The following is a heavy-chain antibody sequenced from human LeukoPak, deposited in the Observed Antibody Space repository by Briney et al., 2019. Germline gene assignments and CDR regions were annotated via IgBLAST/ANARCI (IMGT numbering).Heavy chain of an antibody. Sequence: GGFLRLSCAASGFTFNDYYMSWLRQAPGKGLEWVSYMSGSGGFTTFYADSVKGRFTISRDDAKNLLYLQMHNLRSEDTAVYFCARDTVYGNYYFDNWGQGILVTVSS. CDR2: MSGSGGFTT. D-gene: IGHD4-11*01. CDR3: ARDTVYGNYYFDN. CDR1: GFTFNDYY. J-gene: IGHJ4*02. V-gene: IGHV3-11*01.